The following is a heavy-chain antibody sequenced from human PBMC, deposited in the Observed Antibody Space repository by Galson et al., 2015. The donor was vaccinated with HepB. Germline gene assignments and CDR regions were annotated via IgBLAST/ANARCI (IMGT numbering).Heavy chain of an antibody. CDR1: GYTFSSYS. V-gene: IGHV1-18*01. D-gene: IGHD2-15*01. CDR2: ISPHNRRYT. CDR3: ARGALVVVVGANENNWFDP. Sequence: SVKVSCKASGYTFSSYSITWVRQAPGQRLEWVGWISPHNRRYTNYAQNFQGRVTMTTDTSTSTAYMELRSLRSDDTAVYYCARGALVVVVGANENNWFDPWGQGTLVTVSS. J-gene: IGHJ5*02.